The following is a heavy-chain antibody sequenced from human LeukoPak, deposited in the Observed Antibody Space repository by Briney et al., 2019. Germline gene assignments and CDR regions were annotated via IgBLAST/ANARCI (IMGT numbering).Heavy chain of an antibody. V-gene: IGHV1-18*01. J-gene: IGHJ4*02. Sequence: ASVKVSCKASGGTFSSHTISRGRPAHGQGLGWMGLIRAYSGNTNFAQKLRGRFTMTTEISTSSAYMELRSLRSDDTAVYICARGADTGSYRSFVSFDYWGQGTLVTVSS. CDR1: GGTFSSHT. CDR3: ARGADTGSYRSFVSFDY. D-gene: IGHD3-16*02. CDR2: IRAYSGNT.